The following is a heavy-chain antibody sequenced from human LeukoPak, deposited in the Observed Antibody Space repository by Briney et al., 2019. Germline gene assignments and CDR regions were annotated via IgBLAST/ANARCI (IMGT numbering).Heavy chain of an antibody. J-gene: IGHJ4*02. CDR2: ISGSGGSR. V-gene: IGHV3-23*01. CDR3: AKDPAMVRGVITGYD. CDR1: EFTFSSYV. Sequence: GGSLRLSCAASEFTFSSYVMSWVRQAPGKGLEWVSAISGSGGSRSYADSVKGRFTISRDRSKNTLYLQMNSPRAEDTAVYYSAKDPAMVRGVITGYDWGQGTLVTVSS. D-gene: IGHD3-10*01.